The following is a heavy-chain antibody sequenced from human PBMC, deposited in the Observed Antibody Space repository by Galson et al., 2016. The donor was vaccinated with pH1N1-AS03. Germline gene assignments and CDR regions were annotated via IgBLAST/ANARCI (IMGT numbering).Heavy chain of an antibody. CDR1: GYTFTNFG. CDR3: ARDLRSDFGNSFVAGVQFGRY. Sequence: SVKVSCKASGYTFTNFGIIWVRQAPGQSLQWLGWISPYSGNTDYAQSLQGRVSMTTDPSTNTAYMELPSLTSDDTAIYYCARDLRSDFGNSFVAGVQFGRYWGQGTLVTVSS. V-gene: IGHV1-18*01. D-gene: IGHD3-10*01. CDR2: ISPYSGNT. J-gene: IGHJ4*02.